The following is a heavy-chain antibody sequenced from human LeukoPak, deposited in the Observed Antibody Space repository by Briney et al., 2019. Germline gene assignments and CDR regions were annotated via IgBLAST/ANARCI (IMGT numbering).Heavy chain of an antibody. Sequence: LETLSLTCTVSGGSFSGYYWSWIRQPPGKGLEWIGEITHRGSTNYNPSLKSRVTMSVDTSKNQFSLKLNSVTAADTAVYYCAMTVASREFDPWGQGTLVTVSS. D-gene: IGHD6-19*01. CDR2: ITHRGST. J-gene: IGHJ5*01. V-gene: IGHV4-34*01. CDR1: GGSFSGYY. CDR3: AMTVASREFDP.